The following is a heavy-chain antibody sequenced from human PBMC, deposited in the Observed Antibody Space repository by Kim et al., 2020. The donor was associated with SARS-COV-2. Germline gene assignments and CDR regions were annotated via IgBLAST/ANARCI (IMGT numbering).Heavy chain of an antibody. D-gene: IGHD3-16*01. CDR2: VFHSGSA. V-gene: IGHV4-39*01. CDR1: GGSIRSSTYY. CDR3: ARPFWVGWHTFDP. Sequence: SETLSLTCTVSGGSIRSSTYYWAWIRQPPGKGLEWIGSVFHSGSAYYSPSLKSRVTISVDTSRNRFSLKLSSVTAADTAVYYCARPFWVGWHTFDPWGQG. J-gene: IGHJ5*02.